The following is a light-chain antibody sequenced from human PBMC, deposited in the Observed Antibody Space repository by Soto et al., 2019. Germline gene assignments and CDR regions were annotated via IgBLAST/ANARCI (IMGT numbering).Light chain of an antibody. CDR2: KAS. Sequence: DIEMTQSPSTLSTSVRDRVTITCRPSQSISSWLAWYQQKPGKAPKLLIYKASSLESGVPSRFSGSGSGTEFTLTICSLQPDDFATYYCQQFNNYPWTFGQGTKVDFK. CDR3: QQFNNYPWT. V-gene: IGKV1-5*03. CDR1: QSISSW. J-gene: IGKJ1*01.